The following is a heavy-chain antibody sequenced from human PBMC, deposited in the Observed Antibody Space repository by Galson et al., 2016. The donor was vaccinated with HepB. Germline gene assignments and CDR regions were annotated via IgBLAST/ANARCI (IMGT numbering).Heavy chain of an antibody. D-gene: IGHD1-26*01. CDR1: GFTFSSYA. J-gene: IGHJ5*02. V-gene: IGHV3-53*01. CDR2: IYSIGTT. CDR3: GRDVGP. Sequence: SLRLSCAASGFTFSSYAMSWVRQAPGKGLEWVSLIYSIGTTLYADSVKGRFTISRDSSKNTLFLQMNSLRAEDTAMYFCGRDVGPWGPGTLVTVSS.